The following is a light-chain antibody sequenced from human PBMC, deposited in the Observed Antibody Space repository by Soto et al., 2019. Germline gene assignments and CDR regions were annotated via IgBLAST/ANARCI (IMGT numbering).Light chain of an antibody. J-gene: IGKJ1*01. CDR1: QSIGTS. Sequence: EVVMTQSPPTLSVSAGERVTLSCRTSQSIGTSLAWYQQKPGQAPRLLIYGASTRAPGIPARFSGSGSGTEFTLTISSLQSEDFAVYYCHQYNNWPPWTFGQGTKVEIK. CDR3: HQYNNWPPWT. V-gene: IGKV3-15*01. CDR2: GAS.